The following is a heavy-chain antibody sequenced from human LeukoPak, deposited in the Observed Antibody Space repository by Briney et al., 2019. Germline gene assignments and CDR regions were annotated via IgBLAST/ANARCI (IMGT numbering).Heavy chain of an antibody. Sequence: GGSLRLSCAASGFTFSSYSMNWVRQAPGKGLEWVSSISSSSSYIYYADSVKGRFTISRDNAKNSLYLQMNSLRAEDTAVYYCARTGVCTLRNAFDIWGQGTMVTVSS. CDR2: ISSSSSYI. J-gene: IGHJ3*02. CDR3: ARTGVCTLRNAFDI. V-gene: IGHV3-21*01. D-gene: IGHD1-14*01. CDR1: GFTFSSYS.